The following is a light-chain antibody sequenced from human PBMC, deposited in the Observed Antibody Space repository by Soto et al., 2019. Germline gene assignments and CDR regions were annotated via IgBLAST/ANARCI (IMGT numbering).Light chain of an antibody. CDR1: SFNIGSNT. Sequence: QSVLTQPPSASGTPGQRVTISCSGSSFNIGSNTVNWYQQLPGTAPKLLIYSNNQRPSGVPDRFSGSKSGTSASLAISGLQSEDEGDYYCAAWDDSLNGYVFGTGTKLTVL. CDR3: AAWDDSLNGYV. J-gene: IGLJ1*01. V-gene: IGLV1-44*01. CDR2: SNN.